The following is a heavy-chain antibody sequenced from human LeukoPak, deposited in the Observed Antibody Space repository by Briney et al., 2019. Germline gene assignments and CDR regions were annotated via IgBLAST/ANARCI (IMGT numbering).Heavy chain of an antibody. CDR3: ARHTWGTGSDYDRWFDP. CDR1: GGSISTYY. Sequence: SETLSLTCTVSGGSISTYYWSWIRQPPGKGLEWIGYIYTSGNTNYNPSLKSRVTISVDTSKNQFSLKLSFVTAADTAMYYCARHTWGTGSDYDRWFDPWGQGTLVTVSS. J-gene: IGHJ5*02. CDR2: IYTSGNT. V-gene: IGHV4-4*09. D-gene: IGHD1-26*01.